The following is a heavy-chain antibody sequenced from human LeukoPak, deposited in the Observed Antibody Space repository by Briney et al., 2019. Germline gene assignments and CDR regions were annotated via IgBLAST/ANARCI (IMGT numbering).Heavy chain of an antibody. V-gene: IGHV3-30-3*01. D-gene: IGHD5-18*01. CDR2: ISYDGSNK. CDR3: ARDRLREYSYGFSSFDY. CDR1: GFTFSSYA. J-gene: IGHJ4*02. Sequence: GGSLRLSCAASGFTFSSYAMHWVRQAPGKGLEWVAVISYDGSNKYYADSVKGRFTISRDNSKNTLYLQMNSLRAEDTAVYYCARDRLREYSYGFSSFDYWGQGTLITVSS.